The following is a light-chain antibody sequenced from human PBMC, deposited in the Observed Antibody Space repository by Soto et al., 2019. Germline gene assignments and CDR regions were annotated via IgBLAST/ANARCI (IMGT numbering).Light chain of an antibody. J-gene: IGKJ2*01. Sequence: DIQMTQSPSTLSASVRDRVTITCRASQSIGNYLAWYQQKPGKAPNLLIYAASNLESGVPPTFSGSGSGTEFTLTITSLQPADFATYYCQQYNSNPYTFGQGTKVEI. CDR2: AAS. V-gene: IGKV1-5*01. CDR1: QSIGNY. CDR3: QQYNSNPYT.